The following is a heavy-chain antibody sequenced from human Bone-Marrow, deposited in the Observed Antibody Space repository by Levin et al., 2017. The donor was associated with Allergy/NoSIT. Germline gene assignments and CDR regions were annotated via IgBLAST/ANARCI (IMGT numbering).Heavy chain of an antibody. D-gene: IGHD2-2*01. CDR3: AGLTSAAAISYFQV. V-gene: IGHV4-30-4*01. Sequence: SETLSLTCSVSGGSISSGDYYWSWIAQPPGKGLEWIGYIYHSGSTFYTLPLRSRFPISIDTSKNQFSLKLRSVTAADTAVYFCAGLTSAAAISYFQVWGQGSLVTVSS. CDR1: GGSISSGDYY. J-gene: IGHJ4*02. CDR2: IYHSGST.